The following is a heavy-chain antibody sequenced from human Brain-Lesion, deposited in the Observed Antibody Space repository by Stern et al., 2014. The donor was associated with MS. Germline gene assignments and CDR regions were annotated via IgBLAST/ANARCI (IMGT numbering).Heavy chain of an antibody. CDR3: AGEEDIRYCSGGSCTGNWFDP. V-gene: IGHV4-39*01. J-gene: IGHJ5*02. CDR1: GGSVSSTSYA. Sequence: VQLVQSGPGLVKPSETLSLTCTVAGGSVSSTSYAWAWIRQPPGKGLEWIGTIFYSGNPDYSPSPKSRLPISLDTSKNQFPLQLRSVTAADTAVYYCAGEEDIRYCSGGSCTGNWFDPWGQGTLVTVSS. CDR2: IFYSGNP. D-gene: IGHD2-15*01.